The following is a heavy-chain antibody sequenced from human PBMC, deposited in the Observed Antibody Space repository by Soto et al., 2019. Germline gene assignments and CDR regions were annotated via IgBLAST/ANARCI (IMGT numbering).Heavy chain of an antibody. J-gene: IGHJ4*02. CDR2: SSYNGGT. CDR1: TDSSSFTNSY. D-gene: IGHD3-10*01. V-gene: IGHV4-39*01. Sequence: QLQLQESGPGLVKPSETLSLTCTVSTDSSSFTNSYWGWIRQPPGKGLQWIGSSSYNGGTSYNPSLKGRVVISFDTSKQQSSLQVNSVTAADTAVYFFARHRIEVVWRGFDFWGQGSPFTVSS. CDR3: ARHRIEVVWRGFDF.